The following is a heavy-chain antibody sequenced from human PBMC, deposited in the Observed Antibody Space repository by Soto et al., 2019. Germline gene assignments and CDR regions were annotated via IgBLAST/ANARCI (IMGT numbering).Heavy chain of an antibody. J-gene: IGHJ5*01. CDR1: GDSISNLDYF. D-gene: IGHD7-27*01. CDR3: VRGRNCLTGRCFPNWFDS. CDR2: IYNSVTT. Sequence: QVQLLESGPGLVKPSQTLSLTCSVSGDSISNLDYFWAWIRQPPGQALECIGYIYNSVTTYYNPSFQSPVAISVDTSKSQFSLNVTSVTAADTAVYFCVRGRNCLTGRCFPNWFDSWGQGALVTVSS. V-gene: IGHV4-30-4*08.